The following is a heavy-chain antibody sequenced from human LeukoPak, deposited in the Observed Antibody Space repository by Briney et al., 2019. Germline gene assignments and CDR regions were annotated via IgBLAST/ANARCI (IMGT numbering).Heavy chain of an antibody. D-gene: IGHD6-13*01. CDR1: ELPLRSYD. CDR2: ISGTGGST. CDR3: ARGPRSRGPTEYFQN. Sequence: GGSLRLSCAASELPLRSYDMGWGRQVPNAMGWFRQAPGKGLEWISIISGTGGSTYYADSVKGRFTISRDNSKNTLYLQMNSLGVDDTAVYYCARGPRSRGPTEYFQNWGQGTLVTVSS. J-gene: IGHJ1*01. V-gene: IGHV3-23*01.